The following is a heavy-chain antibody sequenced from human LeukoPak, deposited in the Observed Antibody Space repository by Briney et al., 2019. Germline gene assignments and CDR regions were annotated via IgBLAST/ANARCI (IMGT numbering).Heavy chain of an antibody. J-gene: IGHJ4*02. CDR2: ISYDGSNK. Sequence: GGSLRLSCAASGFTFSSYAMHWVRQAPGKGLEWVAVISYDGSNKYYADSVKGRFTISRDNSKNTLYLQMNSLRAEDTAVYYCARPYCSSTSCYPGFYFDYWGQGTLVTVSS. CDR1: GFTFSSYA. V-gene: IGHV3-30-3*01. CDR3: ARPYCSSTSCYPGFYFDY. D-gene: IGHD2-2*01.